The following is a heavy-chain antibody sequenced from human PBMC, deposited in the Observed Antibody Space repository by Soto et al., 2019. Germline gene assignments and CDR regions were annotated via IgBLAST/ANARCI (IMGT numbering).Heavy chain of an antibody. V-gene: IGHV3-13*01. J-gene: IGHJ6*02. D-gene: IGHD3-22*01. Sequence: EVQLVESGGGLVQPGGSLRLSCAASGFTFSSYDMHWVRQATGKGLEWVSAIGTAGDTYYPGSVKGRFTISRENAKNSFYLQMNSLRAGDTAVYYCARVGNYYDSSRPYFVRGRSSIKNYGMDVWGQGTTVTVSS. CDR1: GFTFSSYD. CDR3: ARVGNYYDSSRPYFVRGRSSIKNYGMDV. CDR2: IGTAGDT.